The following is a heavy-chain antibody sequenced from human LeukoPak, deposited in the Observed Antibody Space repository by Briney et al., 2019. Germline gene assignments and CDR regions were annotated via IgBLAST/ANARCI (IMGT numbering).Heavy chain of an antibody. J-gene: IGHJ4*02. CDR3: ARDVLLEY. CDR1: GGSISSGEYY. CDR2: IYYSGST. V-gene: IGHV4-30-4*01. Sequence: PSETLSLTCTVSGGSISSGEYYWSSLRQPPGKGLGWIGYIYYSGSTYYNPSLKSRVTISVDTSKNQFSLKLSSVTAADTAVYYCARDVLLEYWGQGTLATVSS. D-gene: IGHD3-10*01.